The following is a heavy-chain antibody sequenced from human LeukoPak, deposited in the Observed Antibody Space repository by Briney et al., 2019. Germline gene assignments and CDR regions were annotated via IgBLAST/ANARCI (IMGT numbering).Heavy chain of an antibody. Sequence: GGSLRLSCAASGFIVNINYMTWVRQAPGKGLEWVSVIYADGSTYYADSVKGRFTVSRDKSMNTLYLEMNSLRAEDTAVYYCARDFGADHWGQGTLVTVSS. V-gene: IGHV3-53*01. CDR1: GFIVNINY. D-gene: IGHD3-10*01. CDR3: ARDFGADH. J-gene: IGHJ4*02. CDR2: IYADGST.